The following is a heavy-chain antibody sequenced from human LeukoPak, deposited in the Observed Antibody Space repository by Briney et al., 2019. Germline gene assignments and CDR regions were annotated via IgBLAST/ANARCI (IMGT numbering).Heavy chain of an antibody. CDR1: GGSISSYY. D-gene: IGHD3-3*02. CDR3: ARLAVRSYYYGMDV. CDR2: IYYSGST. J-gene: IGHJ6*02. Sequence: SETLSLTCTVSGGSISSYYWSWIRQPPGKGLEWIGYIYYSGSTNYNPSLKSRVTISVDTSKNQFSLKLSSVTAADTAVYYCARLAVRSYYYGMDVWGQGTTVTVSS. V-gene: IGHV4-59*08.